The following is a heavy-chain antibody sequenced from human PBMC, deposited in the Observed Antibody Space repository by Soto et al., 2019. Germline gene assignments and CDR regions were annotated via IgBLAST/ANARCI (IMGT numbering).Heavy chain of an antibody. Sequence: PSETLSLTCAVYGGSFSGYYWSWIRQPPGKGLEWIGEINHSGSTNYNPSLKSRVTISVDTSKNQFSLKLSSVTAADTAVYYCARGFGEITIFGVVTVPTINFDYWGQGTLVTVPQ. CDR2: INHSGST. CDR3: ARGFGEITIFGVVTVPTINFDY. V-gene: IGHV4-34*01. D-gene: IGHD3-3*01. J-gene: IGHJ4*02. CDR1: GGSFSGYY.